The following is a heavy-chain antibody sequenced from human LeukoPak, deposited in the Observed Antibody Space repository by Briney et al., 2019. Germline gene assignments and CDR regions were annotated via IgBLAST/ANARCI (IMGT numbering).Heavy chain of an antibody. D-gene: IGHD1-26*01. Sequence: PGQSLRLSCIASGFTFSSYAMSWVRQAPGKGLEWVSGITGGGDTTHHADSVKGRFTIFRDNSKNTLYLQMNRLRAEDTAVYYCAKGRGWEASYYYYYMDVWGKGTTVTISS. CDR1: GFTFSSYA. CDR3: AKGRGWEASYYYYYMDV. V-gene: IGHV3-23*01. J-gene: IGHJ6*03. CDR2: ITGGGDTT.